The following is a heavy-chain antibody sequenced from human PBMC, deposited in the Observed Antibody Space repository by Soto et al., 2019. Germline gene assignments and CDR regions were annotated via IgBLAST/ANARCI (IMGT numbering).Heavy chain of an antibody. J-gene: IGHJ4*02. CDR3: ARGIYHAGYCSSTSCPTNLYYFDY. CDR2: IYYSGST. D-gene: IGHD2-2*03. Sequence: SETLSLTCTVSGGSISSYYWSWIRQPPGKGLEWIGYIYYSGSTNYNPSLKSRVTISVDTSKNQFSLRLNSVTAADTAVYYCARGIYHAGYCSSTSCPTNLYYFDYWGQGTLVTVSS. CDR1: GGSISSYY. V-gene: IGHV4-59*12.